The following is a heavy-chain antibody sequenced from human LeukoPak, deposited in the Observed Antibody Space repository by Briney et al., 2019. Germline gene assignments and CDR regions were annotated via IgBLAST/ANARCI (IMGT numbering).Heavy chain of an antibody. J-gene: IGHJ5*01. D-gene: IGHD6-19*01. CDR3: ARAGYSSGFDS. CDR2: ISSSSSYI. V-gene: IGHV3-21*01. CDR1: GFTFNSYS. Sequence: GGSLRLSCAASGFTFNSYSMNWVRQAPGKGLEWVSSISSSSSYIYYAVSVKGRFTISRDNAKNSLYLQMNSLRAEDAAVYFCARAGYSSGFDSWGQGTLVTVSS.